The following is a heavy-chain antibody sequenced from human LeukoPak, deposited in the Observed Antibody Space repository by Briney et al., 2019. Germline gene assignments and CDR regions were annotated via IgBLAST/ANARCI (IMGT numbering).Heavy chain of an antibody. V-gene: IGHV1-2*02. J-gene: IGHJ4*02. D-gene: IGHD6-19*01. Sequence: ASVKVSCTASGYTFTGYYMHWVRQAPGQGLAWMGWINPNSGGTNYAQKFQGRVTMTRDTSISTAYMELSRLRSDDTAVYYCASGLIAVAGVYFDYWGQGTLVTVSS. CDR2: INPNSGGT. CDR1: GYTFTGYY. CDR3: ASGLIAVAGVYFDY.